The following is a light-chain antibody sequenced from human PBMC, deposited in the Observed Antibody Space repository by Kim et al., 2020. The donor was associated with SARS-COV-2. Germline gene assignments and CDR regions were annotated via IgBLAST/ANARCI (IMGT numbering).Light chain of an antibody. CDR1: QTVRSS. CDR3: QQRSNWL. J-gene: IGKJ2*01. CDR2: DIS. V-gene: IGKV3-11*01. Sequence: EIVLTQSPATLSLFPRERATLSCRASQTVRSSFAWYQQKPGQPPRLLIYDISNRATGIPARFSGSGSGTDFTLTISSLEPEDSAVYYCQQRSNWLFGQGTKLEI.